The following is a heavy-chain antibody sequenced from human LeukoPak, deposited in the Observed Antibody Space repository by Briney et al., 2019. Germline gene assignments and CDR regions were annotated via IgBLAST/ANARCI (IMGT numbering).Heavy chain of an antibody. CDR1: GFTFSDYY. V-gene: IGHV3-11*01. Sequence: GGSLRLSCAASGFTFSDYYMSWIRQAPGKGLEWVSYISSSGSTIYYADSVKGRFTISRDNAKNSLYLQMNSLRAEDTAVYYCARDKRWGYCSSTSCLHFDYWGQGTLVTVSS. CDR3: ARDKRWGYCSSTSCLHFDY. J-gene: IGHJ4*02. CDR2: ISSSGSTI. D-gene: IGHD2-2*01.